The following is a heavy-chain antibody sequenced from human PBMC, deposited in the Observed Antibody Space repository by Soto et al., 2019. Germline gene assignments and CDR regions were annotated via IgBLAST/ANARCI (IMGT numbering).Heavy chain of an antibody. J-gene: IGHJ4*02. D-gene: IGHD3-16*01. CDR3: ARLFAGY. V-gene: IGHV4-59*01. CDR1: GGSISSYY. CDR2: IYYSGST. Sequence: PSETLSLTCTVSGGSISSYYWSWIRQPPGKGLEWIGYIYYSGSTNYNPSLKSRVTISVDTSKNQFSLKLSSATAADTAVYYCARLFAGYWGQGTLVTVSS.